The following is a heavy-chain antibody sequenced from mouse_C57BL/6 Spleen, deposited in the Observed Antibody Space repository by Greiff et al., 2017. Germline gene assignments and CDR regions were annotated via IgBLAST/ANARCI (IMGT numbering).Heavy chain of an antibody. J-gene: IGHJ3*01. CDR1: GFSLTSYG. Sequence: VKLMESGPGLVQPSQSLSITCTVSGFSLTSYGVHWVRQSPGKGLEWLGVIWRGGSTDYNAAFMSRLSITKDNSKGQVFVTMNSLQADDTAIYYWAKNDDGYPAWFAYWGQGTLVTVSA. V-gene: IGHV2-5*01. CDR3: AKNDDGYPAWFAY. CDR2: IWRGGST. D-gene: IGHD2-3*01.